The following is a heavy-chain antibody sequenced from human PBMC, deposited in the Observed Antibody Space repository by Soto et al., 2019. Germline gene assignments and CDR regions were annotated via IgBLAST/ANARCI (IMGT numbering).Heavy chain of an antibody. CDR1: GGSISSGVYY. D-gene: IGHD1-26*01. V-gene: IGHV4-31*03. CDR2: IYYSGST. Sequence: PSETLSLTCTVSGGSISSGVYYWIWIRQHPGKGLEWIGYIYYSGSTYYNPSLKSRVTISVDTSKNQFSLKLSSVTAADTAVYYCARALYSGSYYPDAFDIWGQGTMVTVSS. CDR3: ARALYSGSYYPDAFDI. J-gene: IGHJ3*02.